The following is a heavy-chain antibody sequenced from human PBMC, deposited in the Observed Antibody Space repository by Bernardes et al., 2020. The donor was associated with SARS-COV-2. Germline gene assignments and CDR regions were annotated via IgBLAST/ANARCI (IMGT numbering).Heavy chain of an antibody. CDR2: MNSNSGGT. J-gene: IGHJ3*02. CDR3: ARFKADYDSSGYYHKRDAFDI. V-gene: IGHV1-2*02. Sequence: ASVKVSCKASGYTFTDYYMHWVRQAPGQGLEWMGWMNSNSGGTNYAQKFQGRVTMTRDTSISTAYMELSRLRSDDTAVYYCARFKADYDSSGYYHKRDAFDIWGQGTMVTVSS. D-gene: IGHD3-22*01. CDR1: GYTFTDYY.